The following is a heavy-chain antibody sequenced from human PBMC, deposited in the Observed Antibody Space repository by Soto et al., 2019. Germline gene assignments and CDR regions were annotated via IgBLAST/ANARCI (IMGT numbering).Heavy chain of an antibody. CDR2: IIPIFGTA. CDR1: GGTFSSYA. D-gene: IGHD2-15*01. V-gene: IGHV1-69*01. CDR3: AIAKVVAARSGVGYYGMDV. J-gene: IGHJ6*02. Sequence: QVQLVQSGAEVKKPGSSVKVSCKASGGTFSSYAISWVRQAPGQGLEWMGGIIPIFGTANYAQKFQGRVTITADESTRKAYMELSSLRSEDTAVYYCAIAKVVAARSGVGYYGMDVWGQGTTVTVSS.